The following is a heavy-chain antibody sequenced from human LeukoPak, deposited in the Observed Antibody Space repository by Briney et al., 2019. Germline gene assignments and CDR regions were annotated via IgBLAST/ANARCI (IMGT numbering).Heavy chain of an antibody. J-gene: IGHJ3*02. CDR2: ISGSGGST. Sequence: GGSLRLPCAASGFTFSSYAMGWVRQAPGKGLEWVSAISGSGGSTYYADSVKGRFTISRDNSKNTLYLQMNSLRAEDTAVNYCARAPMIEDVFDIWGQGTMVTVSS. CDR1: GFTFSSYA. V-gene: IGHV3-23*01. CDR3: ARAPMIEDVFDI. D-gene: IGHD3-16*01.